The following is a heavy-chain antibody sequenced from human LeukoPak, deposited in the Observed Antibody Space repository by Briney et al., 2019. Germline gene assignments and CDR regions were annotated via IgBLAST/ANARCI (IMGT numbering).Heavy chain of an antibody. J-gene: IGHJ4*02. V-gene: IGHV3-21*01. CDR1: GFTFSSYS. CDR3: ARDPRIVGATMAQFDY. Sequence: GGSLRLSCAASGFTFSSYSMNWVRQAPGKGLEWVSSISSSSSYIFYADSVKGRFTISRDNAKNSLYLQMNSLRAEDTAVYYCARDPRIVGATMAQFDYWGQGTLVTVSS. D-gene: IGHD1-26*01. CDR2: ISSSSSYI.